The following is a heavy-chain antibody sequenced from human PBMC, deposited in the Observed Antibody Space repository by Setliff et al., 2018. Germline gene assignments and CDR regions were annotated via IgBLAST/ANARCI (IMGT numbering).Heavy chain of an antibody. CDR3: VRSSAPQVVLAADFDF. CDR1: GFVFITYA. Sequence: ASVKVSCKASGFVFITYAITWVRQAPGQGLEWMGWISPYNGKTNHAQNLQGRVTMTIDTSTSTAYVEVRSLRSDDTAVYYCVRSSAPQVVLAADFDFWGQGTPVTVSS. J-gene: IGHJ4*02. D-gene: IGHD6-19*01. V-gene: IGHV1-18*01. CDR2: ISPYNGKT.